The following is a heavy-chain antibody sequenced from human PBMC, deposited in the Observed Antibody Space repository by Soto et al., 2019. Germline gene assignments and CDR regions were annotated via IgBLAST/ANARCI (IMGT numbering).Heavy chain of an antibody. D-gene: IGHD3-3*01. CDR3: ARDGLRFLEWLLSGNFDY. Sequence: EVQLVESGGGLVQPGGSLRLSCAASGFTFSSYSMNWVRQAPGKGLEWVSYISSSSSTIYYADSVKGRFTISRDNAKNSLYLQMNSLRAEDTAVYYCARDGLRFLEWLLSGNFDYWGQGTLVTVSS. J-gene: IGHJ4*02. CDR2: ISSSSSTI. V-gene: IGHV3-48*01. CDR1: GFTFSSYS.